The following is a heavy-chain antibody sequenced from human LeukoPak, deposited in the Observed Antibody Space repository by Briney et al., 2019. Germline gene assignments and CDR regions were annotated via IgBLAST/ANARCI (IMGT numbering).Heavy chain of an antibody. V-gene: IGHV3-23*01. CDR3: ASDGIAVDRGIGYFDY. J-gene: IGHJ4*02. CDR2: ISGSGGST. CDR1: GFTFSNYA. Sequence: GGSLRLSCAASGFTFSNYAMSWARQAPGKGLEWVSAISGSGGSTYYADSVKGRFTISRDNSKNTLYLQMNSLRAEDTALYYCASDGIAVDRGIGYFDYWGQGTLVTVSS. D-gene: IGHD6-13*01.